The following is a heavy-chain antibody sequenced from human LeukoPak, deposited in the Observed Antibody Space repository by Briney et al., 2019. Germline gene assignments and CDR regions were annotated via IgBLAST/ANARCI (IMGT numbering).Heavy chain of an antibody. CDR3: ARDLWGVYYYYGMDG. CDR2: IYSGGST. V-gene: IGHV3-66*01. CDR1: GFTVSSNY. J-gene: IGHJ6*02. D-gene: IGHD7-27*01. Sequence: PGGSLRLSCAASGFTVSSNYMSWVRQAPGKGLEWVSVIYSGGSTYYADSVKGRFTISRDNSKNTLYLQMNSLRAEDTAVYYCARDLWGVYYYYGMDGWGQGTTVTVSS.